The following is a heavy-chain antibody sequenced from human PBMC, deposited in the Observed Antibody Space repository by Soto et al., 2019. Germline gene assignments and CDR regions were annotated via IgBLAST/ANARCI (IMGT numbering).Heavy chain of an antibody. V-gene: IGHV1-18*01. CDR1: GYTFTSYG. J-gene: IGHJ6*03. Sequence: QVQLVQSGAEVKKPGASVKVSCKASGYTFTSYGISWVRQAPGQGLEWMGWISAYNGNTNYAQKLQGRVTMTTDTSTSTAYMELRSLRSDDTAVYYCARGTYYDCWSGYYFEYYYYYYMDVWGKGTTVTVSS. D-gene: IGHD3-3*01. CDR3: ARGTYYDCWSGYYFEYYYYYYMDV. CDR2: ISAYNGNT.